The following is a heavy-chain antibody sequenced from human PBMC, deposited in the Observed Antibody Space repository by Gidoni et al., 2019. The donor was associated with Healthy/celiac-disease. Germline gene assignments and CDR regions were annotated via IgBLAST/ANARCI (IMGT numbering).Heavy chain of an antibody. CDR2: IYTSGST. V-gene: IGHV4-61*02. CDR3: ASLRGSGSYDY. D-gene: IGHD3-10*01. J-gene: IGHJ4*02. Sequence: GRIYTSGSTNYNPSLKSRVTISVDTSKNQFSLKLSSVTAADTAVYYCASLRGSGSYDYWGQGTLVTVSS.